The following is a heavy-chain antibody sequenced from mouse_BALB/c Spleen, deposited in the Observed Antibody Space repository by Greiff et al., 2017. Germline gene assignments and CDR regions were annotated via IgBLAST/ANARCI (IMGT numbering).Heavy chain of an antibody. CDR2: IRNKANGYTT. Sequence: EVMLVESGGGLVQPGGSLRLSCATSGFTFTDYYMSWVRQPPGKALEWLGFIRNKANGYTTEYSASVKGRFTISRDNSQSILYLQMNTLRAEDSATYYCARDGRYGDAMDYWGQGTSVTVSS. J-gene: IGHJ4*01. D-gene: IGHD2-14*01. V-gene: IGHV7-3*02. CDR1: GFTFTDYY. CDR3: ARDGRYGDAMDY.